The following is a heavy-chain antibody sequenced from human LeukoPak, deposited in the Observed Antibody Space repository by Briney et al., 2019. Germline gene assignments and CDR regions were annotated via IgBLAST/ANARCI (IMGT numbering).Heavy chain of an antibody. V-gene: IGHV3-9*01. J-gene: IGHJ6*02. CDR2: INWSSGRI. D-gene: IGHD4-17*01. CDR3: ATAYGDQPLGYYYGMDV. CDR1: GFNFGDFA. Sequence: GGSLRLSCAASGFNFGDFAMNWVRQAPGKGLEWVSSINWSSGRIFYADSVKGRFTISRDNAKNSLYLQMNSLKASDTAMYYCATAYGDQPLGYYYGMDVWGQGTTVTVSS.